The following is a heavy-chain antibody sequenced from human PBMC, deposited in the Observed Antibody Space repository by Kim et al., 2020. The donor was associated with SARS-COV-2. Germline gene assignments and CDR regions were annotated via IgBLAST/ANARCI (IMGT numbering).Heavy chain of an antibody. CDR2: ISGSGGST. CDR3: AKSPYGDYVRFVVPGWFDP. V-gene: IGHV3-23*01. J-gene: IGHJ5*02. D-gene: IGHD4-17*01. CDR1: GFTFSSYA. Sequence: GGSLRLSCAASGFTFSSYAMSWVRQAPGKGLEWVSAISGSGGSTYYADSVKGRFTISRDNSKNTLYLQMNSLRAEDTAVYYCAKSPYGDYVRFVVPGWFDPWGQGTLVTVSS.